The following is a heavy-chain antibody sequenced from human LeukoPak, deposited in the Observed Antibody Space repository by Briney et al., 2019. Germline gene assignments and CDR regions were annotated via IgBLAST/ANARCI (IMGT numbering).Heavy chain of an antibody. Sequence: GGSLRLSCAASGFTFSNAWMSLVRQAPGKGLEWVGRIKSKTDGGTTDYAAPVKGRFTISRDDSKNTLYLQMNSLKTEDTAVYYCTTDLIWFGELLSPTYYYYGMDVWGQGTTVTVSS. D-gene: IGHD3-10*01. CDR3: TTDLIWFGELLSPTYYYYGMDV. CDR2: IKSKTDGGTT. V-gene: IGHV3-15*01. J-gene: IGHJ6*02. CDR1: GFTFSNAW.